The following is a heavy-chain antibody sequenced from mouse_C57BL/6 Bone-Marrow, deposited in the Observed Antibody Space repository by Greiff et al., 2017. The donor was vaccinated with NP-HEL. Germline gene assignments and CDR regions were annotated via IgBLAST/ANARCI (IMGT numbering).Heavy chain of an antibody. D-gene: IGHD1-1*01. CDR3: ARFHFHYYGSSYDYAMDY. CDR2: INPNNGGT. CDR1: GYTFTDYY. V-gene: IGHV1-26*01. J-gene: IGHJ4*01. Sequence: DVQLQQSGPELVKPGASVKISCKASGYTFTDYYMNWVKQSHGKSLEWIGDINPNNGGTSYNQKFKGKATLTVDKSSSTAYMELRSLTSEDSAVYYCARFHFHYYGSSYDYAMDYWGQGTSVTVSS.